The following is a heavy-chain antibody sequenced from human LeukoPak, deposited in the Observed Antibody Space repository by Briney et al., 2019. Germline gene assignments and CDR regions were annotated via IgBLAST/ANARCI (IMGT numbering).Heavy chain of an antibody. CDR1: GFTFSSYA. CDR3: ARSCSSTSCYRSWDAFDI. V-gene: IGHV3-30-3*01. CDR2: ISYDGSNK. D-gene: IGHD2-2*02. Sequence: GGSLRLSCAASGFTFSSYAMHWVRQAPGKGLEWVAVISYDGSNKYYADSVKGRFTISRDNSKNTLYLQMNSLRAEDTAVYYCARSCSSTSCYRSWDAFDIWGQGTMVTVSS. J-gene: IGHJ3*02.